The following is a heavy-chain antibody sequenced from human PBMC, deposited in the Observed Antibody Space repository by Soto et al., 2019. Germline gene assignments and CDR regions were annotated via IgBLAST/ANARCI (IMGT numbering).Heavy chain of an antibody. CDR1: GFTFSSYG. D-gene: IGHD3-3*01. Sequence: ESGGGVVQPGRSLRLSCAASGFTFSSYGMHWVRQAPGKGLEWVAVISYDGSNKYYADSVKGRFTISRDNSKNTLYLQMNSLRAEDTAVYYCAKPYPIFGVVTEYYFDYWGQGTLVTVSS. V-gene: IGHV3-30*18. CDR3: AKPYPIFGVVTEYYFDY. J-gene: IGHJ4*02. CDR2: ISYDGSNK.